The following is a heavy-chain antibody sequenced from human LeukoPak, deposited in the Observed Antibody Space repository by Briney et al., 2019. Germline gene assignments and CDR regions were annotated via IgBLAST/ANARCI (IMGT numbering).Heavy chain of an antibody. J-gene: IGHJ4*02. CDR1: GFTFSNAW. Sequence: PGGSLRLSCAASGFTFSNAWMSWVRQAPGKGLEWVGRIKSKTDGGTTDYAAPVKGRFTISRDDSKNTLYLQMNSLKTEDTAVYYCTTDDGSYWPFDYWGQGTLVTVSS. V-gene: IGHV3-15*01. CDR2: IKSKTDGGTT. CDR3: TTDDGSYWPFDY. D-gene: IGHD1-26*01.